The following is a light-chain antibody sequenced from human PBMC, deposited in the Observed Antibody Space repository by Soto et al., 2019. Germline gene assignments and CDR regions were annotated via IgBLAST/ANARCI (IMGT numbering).Light chain of an antibody. CDR3: QQYYSTTTT. Sequence: DIVMTQSPDSLAVSLGERATINCKSSQSVLYISNNKNYLAWYQQKPGQPPKLLIYWASTRESGVPDLFSGSGSGTDFTLTISTLQAEDVAVYYCQQYYSTTTTCGQGTKLEIK. V-gene: IGKV4-1*01. CDR1: QSVLYISNNKNY. J-gene: IGKJ2*01. CDR2: WAS.